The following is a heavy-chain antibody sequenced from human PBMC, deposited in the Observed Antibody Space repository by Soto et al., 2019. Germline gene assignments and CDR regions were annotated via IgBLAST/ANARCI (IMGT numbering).Heavy chain of an antibody. CDR3: ARSTWIQLWHFDY. Sequence: GESLKISCKGSGYRFTSYWISWVRQMPGKGLEWMGRIDPSDSYTNYSPSFQGHVTISADKSISTAYLQWSSLKASDTAMYYCARSTWIQLWHFDYWGQGTLVTVS. CDR1: GYRFTSYW. CDR2: IDPSDSYT. D-gene: IGHD5-18*01. J-gene: IGHJ4*02. V-gene: IGHV5-10-1*01.